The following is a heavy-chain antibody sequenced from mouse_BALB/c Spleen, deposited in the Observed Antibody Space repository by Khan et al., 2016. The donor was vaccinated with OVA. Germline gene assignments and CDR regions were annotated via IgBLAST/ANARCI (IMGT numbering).Heavy chain of an antibody. Sequence: LQQPGPELMTPGSSVKISCKASGYSFSSYYIHWVMQSHGKSLEWIGYIDPFSGGTNYNQKFKGKATLTVDRSSSTAYIHLSNLTSEDSAVYFCTRHGYVAWFTYWGQGTLVTVSA. CDR1: GYSFSSYY. J-gene: IGHJ3*01. CDR3: TRHGYVAWFTY. V-gene: IGHV1S135*01. CDR2: IDPFSGGT. D-gene: IGHD2-2*01.